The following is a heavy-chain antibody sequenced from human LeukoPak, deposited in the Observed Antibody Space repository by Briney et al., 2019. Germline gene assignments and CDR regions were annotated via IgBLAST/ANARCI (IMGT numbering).Heavy chain of an antibody. CDR3: ARDLVAGRSYNWSNP. J-gene: IGHJ5*02. CDR1: GGSISSGGYY. D-gene: IGHD6-6*01. CDR2: IYTSEST. V-gene: IGHV4-61*02. Sequence: SETLSLTCTVSGGSISSGGYYWNWIRQPAGKGLEWIGRIYTSESTYYNPSLKGRVTISMDTSRNQFSLSLTSVTAADTAVYYCARDLVAGRSYNWSNPWGQGILVTVSS.